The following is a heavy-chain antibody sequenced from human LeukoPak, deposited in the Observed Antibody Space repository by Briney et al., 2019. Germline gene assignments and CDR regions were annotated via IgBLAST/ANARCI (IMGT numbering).Heavy chain of an antibody. V-gene: IGHV1-46*01. J-gene: IGHJ4*02. CDR1: GYTFTSYY. CDR3: AREVLEYYYDSSGPEYYFDY. Sequence: EASVKVSCKASGYTFTSYYMHWVRQAPGQGLEWMGIINPSGGSTSYAQKFQGRVTMTRDTSTSTVYMELSSLRSEDTAVYYCAREVLEYYYDSSGPEYYFDYWGQGTLVTVSS. D-gene: IGHD3-22*01. CDR2: INPSGGST.